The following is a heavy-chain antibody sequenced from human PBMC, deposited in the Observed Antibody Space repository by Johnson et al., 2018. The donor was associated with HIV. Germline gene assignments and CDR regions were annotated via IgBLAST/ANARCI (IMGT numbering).Heavy chain of an antibody. Sequence: QVQVVESGGGVVQPGRSLRLSCAASGFTFSSYGMHWVRQAPGKGLEWVSVIYSGGTIYYADSVTGRFTISRDNAKNSLYLQMNSLRAKDTAVYYCARPSKREGIVVVPAAIWGQGTMVTVSS. J-gene: IGHJ3*02. D-gene: IGHD2-2*01. CDR3: ARPSKREGIVVVPAAI. CDR1: GFTFSSYG. V-gene: IGHV3-NL1*01. CDR2: IYSGGTI.